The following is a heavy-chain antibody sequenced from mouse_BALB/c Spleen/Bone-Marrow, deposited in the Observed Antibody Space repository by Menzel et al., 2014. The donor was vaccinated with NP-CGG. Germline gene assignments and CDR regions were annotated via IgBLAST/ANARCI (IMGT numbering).Heavy chain of an antibody. Sequence: VQLQESGAELVKPGASVKLSCKASGYTFTSYWMHWVKQRPGQGLEWIGELDPSDSYTNYNQKFKGKATLTVDKSSSTAYMQLSSLTSEDSAVYYCATARATSYAMDYWGQGTSVTVSS. J-gene: IGHJ4*01. CDR1: GYTFTSYW. CDR3: ATARATSYAMDY. D-gene: IGHD3-1*01. V-gene: IGHV1-69*02. CDR2: LDPSDSYT.